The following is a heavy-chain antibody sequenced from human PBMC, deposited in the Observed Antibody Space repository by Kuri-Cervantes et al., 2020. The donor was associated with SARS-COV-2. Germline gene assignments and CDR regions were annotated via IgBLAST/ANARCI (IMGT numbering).Heavy chain of an antibody. CDR2: IYYSGST. J-gene: IGHJ5*02. D-gene: IGHD3-3*01. CDR3: ARQMMSSITIFGVVITRNWFDP. CDR1: GDSISSSSYY. Sequence: GSLRLSCTVSGDSISSSSYYWGWIRQPPGKGLEWIGSIYYSGSTYYNASLKSRVTISVDTSKNQFSLKLSSVTAADTAVYYCARQMMSSITIFGVVITRNWFDPWGQGTLVTVSS. V-gene: IGHV4-39*01.